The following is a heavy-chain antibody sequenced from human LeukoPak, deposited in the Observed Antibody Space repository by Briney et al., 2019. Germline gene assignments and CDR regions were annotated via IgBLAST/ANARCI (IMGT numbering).Heavy chain of an antibody. CDR2: IKQDGSEK. Sequence: RGGSLRLSCAASGVMFPSYWMTWVRQAPGKGLEWVANIKQDGSEKYYVDSVKGRFTISRDNAKNSVYLQMNSLRAEDTAVYYCARRHHFGFLDTWGQGTLVTVSS. CDR1: GVMFPSYW. V-gene: IGHV3-7*04. J-gene: IGHJ4*03. D-gene: IGHD2/OR15-2a*01. CDR3: ARRHHFGFLDT.